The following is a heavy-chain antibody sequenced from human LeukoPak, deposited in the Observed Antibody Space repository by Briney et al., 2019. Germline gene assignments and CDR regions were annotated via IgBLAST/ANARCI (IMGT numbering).Heavy chain of an antibody. V-gene: IGHV3-33*01. Sequence: QPGRSQRLSCAASGFSFSSFGMHWVRQAPGKGLEWVAVIWHDGSKTLYADSVKGRFTISRDNAKNTLSLQMNSLRVEATAVYYCAGQSIGYRNSFDLWGQGTLVTVSS. CDR1: GFSFSSFG. J-gene: IGHJ4*02. D-gene: IGHD5-12*01. CDR3: AGQSIGYRNSFDL. CDR2: IWHDGSKT.